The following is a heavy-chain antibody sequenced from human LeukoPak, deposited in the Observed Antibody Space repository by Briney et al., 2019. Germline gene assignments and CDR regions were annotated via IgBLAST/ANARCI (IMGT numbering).Heavy chain of an antibody. CDR3: AKTSGSYYPGYFDY. Sequence: GGSLRLSCAASGFTFSSYAMHWVRQAPGKGLEWVAVISYDGSNKYYADSVKGRFTISRDNSKNTLYLQMNSLRAEDTAVYYCAKTSGSYYPGYFDYWGQGTLVTVSS. D-gene: IGHD1-26*01. CDR1: GFTFSSYA. J-gene: IGHJ4*02. V-gene: IGHV3-30*04. CDR2: ISYDGSNK.